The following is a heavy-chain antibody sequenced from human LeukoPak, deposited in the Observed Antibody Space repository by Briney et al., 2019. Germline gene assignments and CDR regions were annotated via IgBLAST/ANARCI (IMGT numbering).Heavy chain of an antibody. D-gene: IGHD6-13*01. CDR3: ARGCVIAAAGTVLYCYYGMDV. CDR2: MNPNSGNT. V-gene: IGHV1-8*01. CDR1: GYTFTSYD. Sequence: GASVKVSCKASGYTFTSYDINWVRQATGQGLEWMGWMNPNSGNTGYAQKFQGRVTMTRNTSISTAYMELSSLRSEDTAVYYCARGCVIAAAGTVLYCYYGMDVWGQGTTVTVSS. J-gene: IGHJ6*02.